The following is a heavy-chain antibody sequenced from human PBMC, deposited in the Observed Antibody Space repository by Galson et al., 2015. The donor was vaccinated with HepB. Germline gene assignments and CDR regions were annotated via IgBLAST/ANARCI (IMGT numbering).Heavy chain of an antibody. CDR3: AGGFSSAVAGTLAYFDY. Sequence: ETLSLTCTVSGGSISSYYWSWIRQPPGKGLEWIGYIYYSGSTNYNPSLKSRVTISVDTSKNQFSLKLSSVTAADTAVYYCAGGFSSAVAGTLAYFDYWGQGTLVTVSS. V-gene: IGHV4-59*01. D-gene: IGHD6-19*01. J-gene: IGHJ4*02. CDR2: IYYSGST. CDR1: GGSISSYY.